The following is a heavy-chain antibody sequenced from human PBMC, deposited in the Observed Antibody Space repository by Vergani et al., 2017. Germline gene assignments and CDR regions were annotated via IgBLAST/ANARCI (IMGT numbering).Heavy chain of an antibody. CDR1: GFTFSSHA. J-gene: IGHJ4*02. D-gene: IGHD5-24*01. CDR2: IKNTGYSI. Sequence: EVQLLQSEGAVVQPGGSLRLSCVASGFTFSSHAMSWVRQGHGQGLEWVSSIKNTGYSILYADSVKGQFTIPRDNSKNTLYLQMNSLRVEDTAVYYCGRGSDNYNGGQGTLVTVSS. CDR3: GRGSDNYN. V-gene: IGHV3-23*01.